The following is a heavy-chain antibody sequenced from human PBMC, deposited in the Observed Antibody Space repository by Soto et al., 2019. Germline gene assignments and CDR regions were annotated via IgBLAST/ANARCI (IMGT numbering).Heavy chain of an antibody. CDR3: ERHGLQHSGGIHS. J-gene: IGHJ4*02. CDR2: IIPIFGTA. Sequence: QVQLVQSGAEVKKPGSSVKVSCKASGGTFSSYSINWVRQAPGQGLEWMGEIIPIFGTANYAQKFQGRVTITADESTSTAYMELSSLRSVDTDVYFCERHGLQHSGGIHSCGQGT. CDR1: GGTFSSYS. V-gene: IGHV1-69*01. D-gene: IGHD3-16*01.